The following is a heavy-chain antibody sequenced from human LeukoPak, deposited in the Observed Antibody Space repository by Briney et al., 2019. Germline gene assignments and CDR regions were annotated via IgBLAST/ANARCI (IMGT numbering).Heavy chain of an antibody. V-gene: IGHV1-46*01. D-gene: IGHD4-11*01. J-gene: IGHJ4*02. CDR3: ARDYSNARALDY. Sequence: ASVKVSCKASGYTFTNYFIHWVRQAPGQGLEWMGIINPSGGSTSYAQKFQGTVTMTRDTSTNTVYMELSSLRSEDTAVYYCARDYSNARALDYWGQGTLVTVSS. CDR1: GYTFTNYF. CDR2: INPSGGST.